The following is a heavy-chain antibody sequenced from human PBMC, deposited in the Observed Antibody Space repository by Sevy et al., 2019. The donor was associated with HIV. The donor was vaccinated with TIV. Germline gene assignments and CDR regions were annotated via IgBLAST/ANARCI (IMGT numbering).Heavy chain of an antibody. CDR3: AKVMGPRITMIVVVPIDY. CDR2: ISGSGGST. J-gene: IGHJ4*02. D-gene: IGHD3-22*01. V-gene: IGHV3-23*01. Sequence: WGSLRLSCAASGFTFSSYAMSWVRQAPGKGLEWVSAISGSGGSTYYADSVKGRFTISRDNSKNTLYLQMNSLRAEDTAVYYCAKVMGPRITMIVVVPIDYWGQGTLVTVSS. CDR1: GFTFSSYA.